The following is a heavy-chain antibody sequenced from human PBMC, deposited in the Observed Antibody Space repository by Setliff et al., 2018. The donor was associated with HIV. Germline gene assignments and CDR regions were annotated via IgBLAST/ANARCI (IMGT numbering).Heavy chain of an antibody. CDR2: INHSGST. J-gene: IGHJ4*02. CDR3: TVYNTGSSKDHY. D-gene: IGHD2-8*02. Sequence: SETLSLTCTVSGGSISSANYYWIWIRQPPGKGLEWIGEINHSGSTAYNPSLKSRVTISVDTSKNQFSLKLNSVTAADTAVYYCTVYNTGSSKDHYWGQGTPVTVSS. CDR1: GGSISSANYY. V-gene: IGHV4-39*07.